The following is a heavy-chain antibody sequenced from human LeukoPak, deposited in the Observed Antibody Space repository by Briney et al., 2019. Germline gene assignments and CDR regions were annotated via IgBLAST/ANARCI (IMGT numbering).Heavy chain of an antibody. J-gene: IGHJ4*02. CDR2: IKSSGDTT. CDR3: ARGGMAAAAN. CDR1: GYTSTNFY. V-gene: IGHV1-46*04. D-gene: IGHD6-13*01. Sequence: ASVKVSCKASGYTSTNFYLHWVRQAPGQGLEWMGVIKSSGDTTYYAQKLQGRVTMTRDTSTTTVYMELSGLTSEDTAVYFCARGGMAAAANWGQGTLVTVSS.